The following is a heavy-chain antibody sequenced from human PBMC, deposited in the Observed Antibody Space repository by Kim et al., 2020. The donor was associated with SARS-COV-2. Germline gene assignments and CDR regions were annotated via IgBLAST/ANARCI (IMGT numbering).Heavy chain of an antibody. CDR3: ARVPKIDPYYYGSGSYYRYYYYGRDV. Sequence: SETLSLTCTVSGGSISSYYWSWIRQPPGKGLEWIGYIYYSGSTNYNPSLKSRVTISVDTSKNQFSLKLSSVTAADTAVYYCARVPKIDPYYYGSGSYYRYYYYGRDVWGQGTTVTVSS. D-gene: IGHD3-10*01. V-gene: IGHV4-59*01. CDR2: IYYSGST. CDR1: GGSISSYY. J-gene: IGHJ6*02.